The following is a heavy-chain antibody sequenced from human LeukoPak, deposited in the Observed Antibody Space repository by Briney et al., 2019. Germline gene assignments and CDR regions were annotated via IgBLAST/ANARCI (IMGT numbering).Heavy chain of an antibody. J-gene: IGHJ6*02. V-gene: IGHV1-2*02. CDR2: INPNSGRT. CDR3: ARDSSTSYYYYGMDV. D-gene: IGHD2-2*01. CDR1: GDTFTGYY. Sequence: ASVKVSCKASGDTFTGYYMHWGRQAPGLGHEGMVGINPNSGRTNYAQKFQGRVTMTRDTSISTAYMELSRLRSDDTAVYYCARDSSTSYYYYGMDVWGQGTTVTVSS.